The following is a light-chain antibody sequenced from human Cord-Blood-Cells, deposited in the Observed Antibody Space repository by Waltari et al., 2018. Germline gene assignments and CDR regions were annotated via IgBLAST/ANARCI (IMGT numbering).Light chain of an antibody. CDR2: KDS. V-gene: IGLV3-25*02. CDR1: ALPKQY. Sequence: SYELTQPPSVSVSPGQTARITCSGDALPKQYAYWYQQKPGQAPVLVIYKDSERPSGIPERCSGSSSGTTVTLTISGVQAEEEADYYCQSADSSGTWVFGGGTKLTVL. J-gene: IGLJ3*02. CDR3: QSADSSGTWV.